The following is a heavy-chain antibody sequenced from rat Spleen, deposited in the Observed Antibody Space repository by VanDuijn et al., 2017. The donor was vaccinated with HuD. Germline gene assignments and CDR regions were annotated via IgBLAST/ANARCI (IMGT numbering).Heavy chain of an antibody. Sequence: QVQLKESGPALVQPSQTLSLTCTVSGFSLISYSVNWVRQPPGKGLEWIGEVWGGGSLHYSPALKSRLIISRDTSKSQVFLKMNSLQAEDTAMYFCARLGGLRNWFAYWGQGTLVTVSS. D-gene: IGHD4-3*01. J-gene: IGHJ3*01. V-gene: IGHV2-15*01. CDR1: GFSLISYS. CDR2: VWGGGSL. CDR3: ARLGGLRNWFAY.